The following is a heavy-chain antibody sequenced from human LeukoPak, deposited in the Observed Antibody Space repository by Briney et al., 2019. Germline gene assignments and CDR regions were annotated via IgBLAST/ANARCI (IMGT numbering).Heavy chain of an antibody. D-gene: IGHD3-3*01. CDR3: AKGYDFWSGYSLNFDY. CDR2: ISGSGDGA. CDR1: GFTFSSYA. Sequence: GGSLRLSCAASGFTFSSYALIWVRQAPGKGLEWVSAISGSGDGAYYADSVKGRFTISRDNSKNTLYLQMNSLRAEDTAVYYCAKGYDFWSGYSLNFDYWGQGTLVTVSS. V-gene: IGHV3-23*01. J-gene: IGHJ4*02.